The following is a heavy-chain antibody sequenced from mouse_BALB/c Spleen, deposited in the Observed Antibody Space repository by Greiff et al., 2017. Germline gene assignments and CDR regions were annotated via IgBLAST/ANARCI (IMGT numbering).Heavy chain of an antibody. V-gene: IGHV3-2*02. CDR2: ISYSGST. CDR3: ARHRQLGLVGAMDY. D-gene: IGHD3-2*01. Sequence: EVQLVESGPGLVKPSQSLSLTCTVTGYSITSDYAWNWIRQFPGNKLEWMGYISYSGSTSYNPSLKSRISITRDTSKNQFFLQLNSVTTEDTATYYCARHRQLGLVGAMDYWGQGTSVTVSS. CDR1: GYSITSDYA. J-gene: IGHJ4*01.